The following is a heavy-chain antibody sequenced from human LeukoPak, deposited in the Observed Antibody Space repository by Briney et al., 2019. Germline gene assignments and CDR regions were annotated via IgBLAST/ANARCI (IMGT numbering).Heavy chain of an antibody. CDR2: MNPNSGNT. V-gene: IGHV1-8*01. CDR3: ARGLRREQQLLRAFDY. J-gene: IGHJ4*02. CDR1: GDTFTNYD. D-gene: IGHD6-13*01. Sequence: AASVKVSCKASGDTFTNYDINWVRQASGQGLEWMGWMNPNSGNTGSAQKFQGRVTMTSNTSISTAYMELSSLRSEDTAVYYCARGLRREQQLLRAFDYWGQGTPVTVSS.